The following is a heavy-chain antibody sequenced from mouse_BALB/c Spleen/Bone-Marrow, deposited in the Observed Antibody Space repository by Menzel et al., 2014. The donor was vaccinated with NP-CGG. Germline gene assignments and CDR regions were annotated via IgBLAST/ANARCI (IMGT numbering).Heavy chain of an antibody. J-gene: IGHJ1*01. CDR1: GYTFTSYV. D-gene: IGHD1-1*01. CDR2: INPYNDGT. V-gene: IGHV1-14*01. CDR3: ARRDYYGSSFYWYFDV. Sequence: EVQLQESGPELVKPGASVKMSCKASGYTFTSYVMHWVKQKPGQGLEWIGYINPYNDGTKYNEKFKGKATLTSDKSSSPACVELSSLTSEDSAVYYCARRDYYGSSFYWYFDVWGAGTTVTVSS.